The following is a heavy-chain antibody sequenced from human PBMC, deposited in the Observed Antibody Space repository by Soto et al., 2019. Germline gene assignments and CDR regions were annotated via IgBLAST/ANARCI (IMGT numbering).Heavy chain of an antibody. D-gene: IGHD6-19*01. J-gene: IGHJ6*02. CDR3: ARGFSSGWYDYYYYGMDV. CDR2: INPNTGNT. CDR1: GYNFDSYG. V-gene: IGHV1-8*01. Sequence: ASVKVSCKASGYNFDSYGITWVRQATGQGLQWMGWINPNTGNTGYAQKFQGRVTMTRNTSINTAYMELSSLRSEDTAVYYCARGFSSGWYDYYYYGMDVWGQGTTVTVSS.